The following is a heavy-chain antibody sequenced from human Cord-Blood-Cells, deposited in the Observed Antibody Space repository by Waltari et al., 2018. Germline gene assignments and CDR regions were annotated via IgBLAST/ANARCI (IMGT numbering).Heavy chain of an antibody. CDR1: GFTFSSYS. Sequence: EVQLVESGGGLVKPGGSLRLSCPASGFTFSSYSMNWVRQGRGKGLEVVASISSSRSDRYYADSVKGRFTISRDNAKNSLELQMNSQRAEDTAVYYCAREGAAHDAFDIWGQGTMVTVSS. J-gene: IGHJ3*02. V-gene: IGHV3-21*01. D-gene: IGHD6-25*01. CDR3: AREGAAHDAFDI. CDR2: ISSSRSDR.